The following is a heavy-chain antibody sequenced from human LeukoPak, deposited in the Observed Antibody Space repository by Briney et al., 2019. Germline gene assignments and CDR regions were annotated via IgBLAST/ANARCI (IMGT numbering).Heavy chain of an antibody. CDR3: AKDLGYDSSQFVDY. J-gene: IGHJ4*02. D-gene: IGHD3-22*01. CDR1: GFTFDDYA. Sequence: AGGSLRLSCAASGFTFDDYAMHWVRQAPGKGLEWVSGISWNSGSIGYADSVKGRFTISRDNAKNSLYLQMNSLRAEDTALYYCAKDLGYDSSQFVDYWGQGTLVTVSS. V-gene: IGHV3-9*01. CDR2: ISWNSGSI.